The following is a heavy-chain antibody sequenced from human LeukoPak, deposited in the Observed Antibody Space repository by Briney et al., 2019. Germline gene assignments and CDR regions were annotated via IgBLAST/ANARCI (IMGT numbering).Heavy chain of an antibody. CDR1: GGSIGGYH. V-gene: IGHV4-59*01. CDR2: IYYSGSS. CDR3: ARVPRSYYYYYYMDV. J-gene: IGHJ6*03. Sequence: SKTLSLTCSVSGGSIGGYHWSWIRQPPGKGLEWLGYIYYSGSSNYNPSLKSRVTISADTSKNQFSLKLSSVAAADTAVYYCARVPRSYYYYYYMDVWGKGTTVTVSS.